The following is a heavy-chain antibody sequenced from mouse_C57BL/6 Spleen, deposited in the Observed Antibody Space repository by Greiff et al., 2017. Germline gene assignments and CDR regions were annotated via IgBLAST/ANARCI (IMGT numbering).Heavy chain of an antibody. J-gene: IGHJ2*01. D-gene: IGHD1-1*01. CDR3: ARNYYGRPHYFDY. CDR2: IWSGGST. CDR1: GFSLTSYG. Sequence: VQLKESGPGLVQPSQSLSITCTASGFSLTSYGVHWVRQSPGKGLEWLGVIWSGGSTDYNAAFISRLSISKDNSKSQVFFKMNSLQADDTAIYYCARNYYGRPHYFDYWGQGTTLTVSS. V-gene: IGHV2-2*01.